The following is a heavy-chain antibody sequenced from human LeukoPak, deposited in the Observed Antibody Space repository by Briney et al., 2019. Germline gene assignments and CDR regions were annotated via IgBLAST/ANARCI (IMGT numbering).Heavy chain of an antibody. CDR2: FYYSGST. V-gene: IGHV4-39*02. CDR3: ARETGYCSGGSCFTYYFDY. CDR1: GGSITSSSYY. D-gene: IGHD2-15*01. Sequence: SETLSLTCTVSGGSITSSSYYWGWIRQPPGKGLQWIGSFYYSGSTYYNPSLKSRVTIYVDTSKNQFSLKLSSVTAADTAVYYCARETGYCSGGSCFTYYFDYWGQGTLVTVSS. J-gene: IGHJ4*02.